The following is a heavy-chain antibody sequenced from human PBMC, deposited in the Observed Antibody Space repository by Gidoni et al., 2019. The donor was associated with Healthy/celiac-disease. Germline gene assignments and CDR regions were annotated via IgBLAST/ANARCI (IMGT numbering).Heavy chain of an antibody. CDR3: ARTLTVNGYYYMDV. CDR1: GFSLSTSGMC. CDR2: IDWDDDK. Sequence: QVTLRESGPALVKPTQTLTLTCTFSGFSLSTSGMCVSWIRQPPGKALEWLALIDWDDDKYYSTSLKTRLTISKDTSKNQVVLTMTNMDPVDTATYDCARTLTVNGYYYMDVWGKGTTVTVSS. J-gene: IGHJ6*03. V-gene: IGHV2-70*01. D-gene: IGHD2-8*02.